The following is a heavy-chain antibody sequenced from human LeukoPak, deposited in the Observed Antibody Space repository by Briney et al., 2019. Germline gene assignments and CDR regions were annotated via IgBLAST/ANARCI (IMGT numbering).Heavy chain of an antibody. D-gene: IGHD4-11*01. J-gene: IGHJ5*02. Sequence: PGGSLRLSCRGSGFIYGNYWMTWVRQAPGKGLEWVSGISWNSGSIGYADSVKGRFTISRDNAKNSLYLQMNSLRAEDTALYYCAKDKGRDSTNWFDPWGQGTLVTVSS. V-gene: IGHV3-9*01. CDR1: GFIYGNYW. CDR3: AKDKGRDSTNWFDP. CDR2: ISWNSGSI.